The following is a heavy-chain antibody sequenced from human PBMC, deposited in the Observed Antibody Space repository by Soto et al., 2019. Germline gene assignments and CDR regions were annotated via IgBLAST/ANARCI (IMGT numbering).Heavy chain of an antibody. J-gene: IGHJ6*03. CDR3: ARGRGYCSGGSCYSRPYYDYMDV. CDR2: MNPNSGNT. V-gene: IGHV1-8*01. Sequence: QVQLVQSGAEVKKPGASVKVSCKASGYTFTSYDINWVRQATGQGLEWMGWMNPNSGNTGYAQKFQGRVTMTRNTSISTAYMELSSLRSEDTAVYYCARGRGYCSGGSCYSRPYYDYMDVWGKGTTVTVSS. D-gene: IGHD2-15*01. CDR1: GYTFTSYD.